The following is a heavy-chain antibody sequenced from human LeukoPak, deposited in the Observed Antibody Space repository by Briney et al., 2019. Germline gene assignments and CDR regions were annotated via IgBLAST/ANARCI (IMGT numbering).Heavy chain of an antibody. CDR1: GFSLSNARMG. Sequence: SGPVLVKPTETLTLTCTVSGFSLSNARMGVSWIRQPPGKALEWLAHIFSNDEKSYSTSLKSRLTISKDTSKSQVVLTMTNMDPVDTATYYCVRIWIAVAGPGVDYWGQGTLVTVSS. V-gene: IGHV2-26*01. D-gene: IGHD6-19*01. CDR2: IFSNDEK. CDR3: VRIWIAVAGPGVDY. J-gene: IGHJ4*02.